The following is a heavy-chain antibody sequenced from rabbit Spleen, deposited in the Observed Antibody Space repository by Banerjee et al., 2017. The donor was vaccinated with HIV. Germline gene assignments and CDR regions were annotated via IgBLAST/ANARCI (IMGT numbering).Heavy chain of an antibody. J-gene: IGHJ6*01. CDR3: ARVYGVYGYDL. V-gene: IGHV1S45*01. D-gene: IGHD6-1*01. Sequence: LEESGGGLVKPGGTLTLTCTVSGFSFSSNWICWVRQAPGKGLQWIACINAVTGKAVFATWAKGRFPFSKTSSTTVTLQMTSLTAADTATYFCARVYGVYGYDLWGPGTLVTVS. CDR1: GFSFSSNW. CDR2: INAVTGKA.